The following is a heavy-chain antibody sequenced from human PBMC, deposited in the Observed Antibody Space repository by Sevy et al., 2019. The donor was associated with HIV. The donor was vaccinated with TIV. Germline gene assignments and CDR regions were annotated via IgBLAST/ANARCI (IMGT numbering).Heavy chain of an antibody. CDR3: ARGGRYCGGDCYSGIDY. D-gene: IGHD2-21*02. CDR2: IYTSGSP. J-gene: IGHJ4*02. V-gene: IGHV4-4*07. CDR1: GGSISSYY. Sequence: SETLSLTCTVSGGSISSYYWSWIRQPAGKGLEWIGRIYTSGSPNYNPSLKSRVTMSVDTSKNQFSLKLSSVTAADTAVYYCARGGRYCGGDCYSGIDYWGQGTLVTVSS.